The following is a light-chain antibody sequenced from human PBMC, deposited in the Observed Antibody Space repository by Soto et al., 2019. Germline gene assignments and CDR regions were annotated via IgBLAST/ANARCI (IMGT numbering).Light chain of an antibody. Sequence: QSVLRQPPSVSAAPGQHVTISCSRSSSNIGNDYVSWYQQLPGTAPKLLIYDNNKRAAGIPDRFSGSESGTSATLGITGLQTGDEADYYCGRWDSRLSTYVFGTGTKVTVL. CDR1: SSNIGNDY. CDR2: DNN. V-gene: IGLV1-51*01. J-gene: IGLJ1*01. CDR3: GRWDSRLSTYV.